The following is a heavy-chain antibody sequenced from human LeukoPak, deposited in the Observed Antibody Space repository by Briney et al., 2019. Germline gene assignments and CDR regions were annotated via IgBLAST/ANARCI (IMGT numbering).Heavy chain of an antibody. CDR1: GGSISSYY. J-gene: IGHJ5*02. D-gene: IGHD2-15*01. CDR3: ARVDPHCSGGSCYETRFDP. CDR2: IYTSGSM. V-gene: IGHV4-4*07. Sequence: SETLSLTCTVSGGSISSYYWSWIRQPAGKGLEWIGRIYTSGSMNYNPSLKSRVTMSVDTSKNQFSLKLSSVTAADTAVYYCARVDPHCSGGSCYETRFDPWGQGTLVTVSS.